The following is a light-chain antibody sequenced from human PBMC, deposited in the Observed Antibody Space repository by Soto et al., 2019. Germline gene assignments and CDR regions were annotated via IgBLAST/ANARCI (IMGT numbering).Light chain of an antibody. V-gene: IGKV3-15*01. CDR2: GAS. CDR3: QQYNDWPLT. CDR1: QSVSSN. Sequence: EIVMTQSPATLSVSPGERATLSSRASQSVSSNLVWYQQKPGQVPRLLIYGASTRATGFPARFSGSGSGTEFTLTISSLQSEDFAVYYCQQYNDWPLTFGGGTKVEIK. J-gene: IGKJ4*01.